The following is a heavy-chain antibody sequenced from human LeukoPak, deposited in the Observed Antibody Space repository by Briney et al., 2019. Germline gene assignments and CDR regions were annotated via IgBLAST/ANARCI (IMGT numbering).Heavy chain of an antibody. CDR2: ISGSGGST. V-gene: IGHV3-23*01. Sequence: GESLRLSCAASGFTFSSYAMSWVRQAPGKGLEWVSAISGSGGSTYYADSVKGRFTISRDNSKNTLYLQMNSLRAEDTAVYYCAKDGLWDSSGYYYSYFDYWGQGTLVTVSS. D-gene: IGHD3-22*01. J-gene: IGHJ4*02. CDR1: GFTFSSYA. CDR3: AKDGLWDSSGYYYSYFDY.